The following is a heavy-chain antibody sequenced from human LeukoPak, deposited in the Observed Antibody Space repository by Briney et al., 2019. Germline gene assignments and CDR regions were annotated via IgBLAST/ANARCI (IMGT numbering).Heavy chain of an antibody. CDR3: ARESPGTTVFDY. CDR1: GFTFSSYG. V-gene: IGHV3-23*01. Sequence: GGSLRLSCAASGFTFSSYGMSWVRQAPGKGLEWVSAISGSGGSTYYADSVKGRFTISRDNSKSTLYLQMNSLRAEDTAVYYCARESPGTTVFDYWGQGTLVTVSS. CDR2: ISGSGGST. J-gene: IGHJ4*02. D-gene: IGHD1-1*01.